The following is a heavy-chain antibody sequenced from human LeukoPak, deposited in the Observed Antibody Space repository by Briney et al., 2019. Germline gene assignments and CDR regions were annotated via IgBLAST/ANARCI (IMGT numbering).Heavy chain of an antibody. J-gene: IGHJ4*02. V-gene: IGHV3-21*01. Sequence: GGSLRLSCAASGFTFSSYTMNWVRQAPGKGLEWVSSISSGSGYRNYADSLKGRFTISRDNAKNSLYLQMNSLRAEDTAVYYCVHRPEYGSDDFPFEHWGQGALVTVAA. D-gene: IGHD3-3*01. CDR3: VHRPEYGSDDFPFEH. CDR2: ISSGSGYR. CDR1: GFTFSSYT.